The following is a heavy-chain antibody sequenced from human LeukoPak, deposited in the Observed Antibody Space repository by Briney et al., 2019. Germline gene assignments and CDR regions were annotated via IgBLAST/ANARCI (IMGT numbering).Heavy chain of an antibody. J-gene: IGHJ2*01. CDR2: IYYSGST. CDR1: GGSISSSSYY. V-gene: IGHV4-61*05. Sequence: SETLSLTCTVSGGSISSSSYYWGWIRQPPGNGLEWIGYIYYSGSTNYNPSLKSRVTISVDTSKNQFSLKLSSVTAADTAVYYCARRVRGSGWSDWYFDLWGRGTLVTVSS. CDR3: ARRVRGSGWSDWYFDL. D-gene: IGHD6-19*01.